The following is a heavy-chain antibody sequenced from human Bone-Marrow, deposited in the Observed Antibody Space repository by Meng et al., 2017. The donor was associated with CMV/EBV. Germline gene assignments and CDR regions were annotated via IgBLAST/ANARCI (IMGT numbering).Heavy chain of an antibody. J-gene: IGHJ4*02. Sequence: GGSLRLSCAASGFTFSSYSMNWVRQAPGKGLEWVSSISSSSSYIYYADSVKGRFTISRDNAKNSLFLQMNSLRAEDTAVCYCARDIPTVVTTFDFWGQGTLVTVSS. CDR3: ARDIPTVVTTFDF. CDR2: ISSSSSYI. CDR1: GFTFSSYS. V-gene: IGHV3-21*01. D-gene: IGHD4-23*01.